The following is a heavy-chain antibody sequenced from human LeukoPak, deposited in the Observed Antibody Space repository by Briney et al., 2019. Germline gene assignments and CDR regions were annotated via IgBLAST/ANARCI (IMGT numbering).Heavy chain of an antibody. CDR2: ITSSGTYI. J-gene: IGHJ4*02. CDR3: ARSKIDY. Sequence: GGSLILSCAASGFTFNNYNMNWVRQAPGKALEWVSSITSSGTYIFYADSVKGRFTISRDNAKNSLDLQMNSLRADDTAIYYCARSKIDYWGQGTLVTVSS. V-gene: IGHV3-21*01. D-gene: IGHD4-11*01. CDR1: GFTFNNYN.